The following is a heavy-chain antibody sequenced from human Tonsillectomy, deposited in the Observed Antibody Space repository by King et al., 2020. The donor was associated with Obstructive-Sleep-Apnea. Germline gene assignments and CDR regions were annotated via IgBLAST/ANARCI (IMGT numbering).Heavy chain of an antibody. CDR1: GFTVSSSF. CDR2: IYSGSDT. D-gene: IGHD6-13*01. J-gene: IGHJ4*02. Sequence: VQLVESGGGLVQPGGSLRLSCAASGFTVSSSFMTWVRQAPGRGLEWVSLIYSGSDTHDTDSVKGRFTISRHSSENTLSLQMDSLRPDDTAVFYCAKMGSFFGDSSSWYNFDYWGQGTLVTVSS. CDR3: AKMGSFFGDSSSWYNFDY. V-gene: IGHV3-53*04.